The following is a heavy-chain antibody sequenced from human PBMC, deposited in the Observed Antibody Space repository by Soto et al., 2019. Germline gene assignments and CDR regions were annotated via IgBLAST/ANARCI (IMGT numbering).Heavy chain of an antibody. J-gene: IGHJ4*02. CDR3: AKVSRKGSAIDFDY. D-gene: IGHD3-10*01. Sequence: QVQLVQSGAELKKPGASVKVSCKASGYTFSNYDMNWVRQATGQGPEWIGWVNPNNGDTGYAQKFQGTVTLTTDISTTTAYMELTSLRSEDTAIYYCAKVSRKGSAIDFDYWGQGTLIAVSS. V-gene: IGHV1-8*01. CDR1: GYTFSNYD. CDR2: VNPNNGDT.